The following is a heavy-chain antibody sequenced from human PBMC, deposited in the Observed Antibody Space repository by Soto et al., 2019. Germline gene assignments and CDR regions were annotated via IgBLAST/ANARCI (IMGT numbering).Heavy chain of an antibody. D-gene: IGHD5-12*01. CDR1: GGTFSSYA. Sequence: QVQLVQSGAEVKKPGSSVKVSCKASGGTFSSYAISWVRQAPGQGLEWMGGIIPIFGTANYAQKFQGRVTITAEESPSTAYVALSSLRSEHTAVYYCARWGMATRATFDYWGQGTLVTVSS. CDR3: ARWGMATRATFDY. CDR2: IIPIFGTA. J-gene: IGHJ4*02. V-gene: IGHV1-69*01.